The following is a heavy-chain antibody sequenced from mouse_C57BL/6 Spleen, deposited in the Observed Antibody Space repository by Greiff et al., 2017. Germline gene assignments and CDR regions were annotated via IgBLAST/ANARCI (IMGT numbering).Heavy chain of an antibody. J-gene: IGHJ2*01. D-gene: IGHD2-14*01. CDR1: GYTFTSYW. V-gene: IGHV1-52*01. Sequence: QVQLQQPGAELVRPGSSVKLSCKASGYTFTSYWMHWVKQRPIQGLEWIGNIDPSDSATHYNQKFKDKATLTVDKSSSTAYMQLSSLTSEDSAVYYCARGGTHCDYWGQGTTLTVSS. CDR3: ARGGTHCDY. CDR2: IDPSDSAT.